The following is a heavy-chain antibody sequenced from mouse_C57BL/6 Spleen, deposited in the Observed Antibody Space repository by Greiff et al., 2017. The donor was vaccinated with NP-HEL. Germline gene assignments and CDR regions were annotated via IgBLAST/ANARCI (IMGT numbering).Heavy chain of an antibody. J-gene: IGHJ1*03. CDR1: GFTFSSYA. CDR2: ISDGGSYT. CDR3: ASDYGSSYADWYFDV. Sequence: EVHLVESGGGLVKPGGSLKLSCAASGFTFSSYAMSWVRQTPEKRLEWVATISDGGSYTYYPDNVKGRFTISRDNAKNNMYLQMSHLKSEDTAMYYCASDYGSSYADWYFDVWGTGTTVTVSS. V-gene: IGHV5-4*01. D-gene: IGHD1-1*01.